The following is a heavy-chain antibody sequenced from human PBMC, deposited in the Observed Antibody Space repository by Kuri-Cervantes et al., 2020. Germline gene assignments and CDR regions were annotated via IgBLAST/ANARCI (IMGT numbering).Heavy chain of an antibody. V-gene: IGHV3-30-3*01. CDR3: ARPKYCSGGSCLLKPSPYYYYGVDV. J-gene: IGHJ6*02. CDR1: GFTFSSYA. Sequence: GESLKISCAASGFTFSSYAMHWVRQAPGKGLEWVAVISYDGSNKYYADSVKGRFTISRDNSKNTLYLQMNSLRAEDTAVYYCARPKYCSGGSCLLKPSPYYYYGVDVWGQGTTVTVSS. CDR2: ISYDGSNK. D-gene: IGHD2-15*01.